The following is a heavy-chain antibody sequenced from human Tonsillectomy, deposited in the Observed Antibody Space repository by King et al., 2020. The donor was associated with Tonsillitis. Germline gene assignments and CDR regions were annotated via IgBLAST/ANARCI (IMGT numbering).Heavy chain of an antibody. CDR2: IYYSGSV. Sequence: QLQESGPGLVKPSETLSLTCTVSGGSISSSTYYWGWIRQPPGQGLEWIGSIYYSGSVYYNPALKSRVTISVDTSKNQFSLNLSSVTAAETAVYYCARRPGGLAGLTERYFDLWGRGTLVTVSS. CDR3: ARRPGGLAGLTERYFDL. CDR1: GGSISSSTYY. J-gene: IGHJ2*01. D-gene: IGHD6-13*01. V-gene: IGHV4-39*01.